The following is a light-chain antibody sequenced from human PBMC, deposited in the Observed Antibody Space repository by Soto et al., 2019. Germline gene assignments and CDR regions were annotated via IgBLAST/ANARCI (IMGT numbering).Light chain of an antibody. CDR3: QQYCSAGT. V-gene: IGKV3-20*01. Sequence: EIVLTQSPGTLSLSPGERATLSCRASQSVSNNYLAWYQQKPGQAPRLLIYGASNRATGIPDRFSGSVSGTDFTLTISRLEPEYFAVYYCQQYCSAGTFGQGTKVEIK. CDR1: QSVSNNY. CDR2: GAS. J-gene: IGKJ1*01.